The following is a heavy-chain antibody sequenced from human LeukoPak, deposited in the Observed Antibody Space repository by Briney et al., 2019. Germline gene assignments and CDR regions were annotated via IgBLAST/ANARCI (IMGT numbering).Heavy chain of an antibody. CDR1: GFTFSNYW. J-gene: IGHJ4*02. CDR3: ASGRQLGY. V-gene: IGHV3-7*01. D-gene: IGHD6-13*01. Sequence: PGGSLSLSCAASGFTFSNYWMSWVRQAPGKGLEWVANIKEDGSEKYCVDPVKGRFTISRDNARNSLYLQMNSLRAEDTAVYYCASGRQLGYWGQGTLVTVSS. CDR2: IKEDGSEK.